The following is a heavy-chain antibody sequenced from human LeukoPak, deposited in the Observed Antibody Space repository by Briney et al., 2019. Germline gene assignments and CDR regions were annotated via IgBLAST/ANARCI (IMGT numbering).Heavy chain of an antibody. CDR3: ARDGLYTSGYSYFDY. Sequence: TSETLSLTCAVSGYSMTSYFYWGWIRQPPGKGLEWIGSIYQSGSTYYNPSLKSRVTISVDTSKNQYSLKLSSVTAADTAVYYCARDGLYTSGYSYFDYWGQGTLVTVSS. V-gene: IGHV4-38-2*02. CDR1: GYSMTSYFY. D-gene: IGHD2-15*01. CDR2: IYQSGST. J-gene: IGHJ4*02.